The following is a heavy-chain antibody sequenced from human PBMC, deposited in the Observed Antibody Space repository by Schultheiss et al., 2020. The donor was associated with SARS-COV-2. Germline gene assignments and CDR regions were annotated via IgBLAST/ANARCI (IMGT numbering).Heavy chain of an antibody. CDR1: GGSISSSSYY. J-gene: IGHJ5*02. D-gene: IGHD6-13*01. CDR2: IYTSGST. CDR3: AKGYSPGRGFDP. Sequence: SETLSLTCTVSGGSISSSSYYWGWIRQPPGKGLEWIGRIYTSGSTYYNPSLKSRVTISVDTSKNQFSLKLSSVTAADTAVYYCAKGYSPGRGFDPWGQGTLVTVSS. V-gene: IGHV4-39*07.